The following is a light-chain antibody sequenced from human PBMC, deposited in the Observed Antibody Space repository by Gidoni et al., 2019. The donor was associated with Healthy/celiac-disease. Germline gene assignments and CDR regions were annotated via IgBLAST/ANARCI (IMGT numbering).Light chain of an antibody. V-gene: IGKV1-39*01. CDR3: QQSYSTPCS. CDR2: AAS. Sequence: EIQIPQPPSSLSASVGDRVTITCRASQSISSYLNWYQQKPGKAPKPLIYAASSLQSGVPSRFSGSGSGTDFTLTISSLQPEDFATYYCQQSYSTPCSFGQGTKLEIK. CDR1: QSISSY. J-gene: IGKJ2*04.